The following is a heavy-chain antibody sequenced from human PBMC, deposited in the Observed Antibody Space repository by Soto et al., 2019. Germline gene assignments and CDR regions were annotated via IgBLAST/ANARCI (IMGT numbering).Heavy chain of an antibody. CDR3: AKSPPAVAGYFDY. CDR2: TSFDGSSG. D-gene: IGHD6-19*01. CDR1: GFTFSSSG. Sequence: VPLVESGGGVVQPGRSLRLSCAASGFTFSSSGMHWVRQAPGKGLEWVAVTSFDGSSGYYADSVRGRFTISRDNSNNTLYLQMNSLRAEDTAVYYCAKSPPAVAGYFDYWGQGTLVTVSS. J-gene: IGHJ4*02. V-gene: IGHV3-30*18.